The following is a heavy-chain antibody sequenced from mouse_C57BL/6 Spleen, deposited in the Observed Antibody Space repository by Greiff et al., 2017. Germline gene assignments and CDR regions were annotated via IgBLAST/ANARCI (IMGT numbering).Heavy chain of an antibody. V-gene: IGHV1-52*01. Sequence: QVQLKQPGAELVRPGSSVKLSCKASGYTFTSYWMHWVKQRPIQGLEWIGNIDPSDSETHYNQKFKDKATLTVDKSSSTAYMQLSSLTSEDSAVYYCARRRGSNAMDYWGEGTSVTVSS. D-gene: IGHD1-1*01. J-gene: IGHJ4*01. CDR2: IDPSDSET. CDR1: GYTFTSYW. CDR3: ARRRGSNAMDY.